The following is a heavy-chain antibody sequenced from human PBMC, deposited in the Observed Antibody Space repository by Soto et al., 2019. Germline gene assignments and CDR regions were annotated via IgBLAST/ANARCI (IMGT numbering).Heavy chain of an antibody. CDR3: AKDKGVFNWATSYFDY. Sequence: GGSLRLSCAAAGFTFSNYAMHWVRQAPGKGLEWVALTSYDGNNEYYTDSVKGRFTISRDNSKNTLFLQMNSPRPEDTAVYYCAKDKGVFNWATSYFDYWGQGALVTVSS. D-gene: IGHD1-1*01. V-gene: IGHV3-30*18. CDR1: GFTFSNYA. CDR2: TSYDGNNE. J-gene: IGHJ4*02.